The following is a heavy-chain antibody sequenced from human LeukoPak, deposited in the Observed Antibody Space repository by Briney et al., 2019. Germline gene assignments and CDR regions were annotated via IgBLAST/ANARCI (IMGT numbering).Heavy chain of an antibody. CDR2: INHSGST. CDR3: ARGRSWRSVYYYYMDV. D-gene: IGHD6-13*01. V-gene: IGHV4-34*01. Sequence: PSETLSLTCAVYGGSFSGYYWSWIRQPPGKGLEWIGEINHSGSTNYNPSLNSRVTISVDTSKNQFSLKLSSVTAADTAVYYCARGRSWRSVYYYYMDVWGKGTTVTVSS. J-gene: IGHJ6*03. CDR1: GGSFSGYY.